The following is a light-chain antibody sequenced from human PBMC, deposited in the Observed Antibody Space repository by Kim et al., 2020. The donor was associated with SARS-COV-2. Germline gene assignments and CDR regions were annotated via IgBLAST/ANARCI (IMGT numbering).Light chain of an antibody. CDR2: GKN. CDR3: NSRDSSGNYVV. V-gene: IGLV3-19*01. Sequence: SSELTQDPAVSVALGQTVRITCQGDSLRSYYASWXQQKPGQAPVLVIYGKNNRPSGIPDRFSGSNSGNTASLTITGAQAEDEADYYCNSRDSSGNYVVFG. CDR1: SLRSYY. J-gene: IGLJ2*01.